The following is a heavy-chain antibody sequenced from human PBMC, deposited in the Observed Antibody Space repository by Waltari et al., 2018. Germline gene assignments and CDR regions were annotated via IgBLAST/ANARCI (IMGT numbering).Heavy chain of an antibody. J-gene: IGHJ5*02. V-gene: IGHV1-69*01. Sequence: QVQLVQSGAEVKKPGSSVKVSCKASGGTFSSYAISWVRQAPGQGREWMGGIIPIFGTANYAQKCQGRVTITADEATSTAYMELSSLRSEDTDVYYCARIYCSSTSCYSGWFDPWGQGTLVTVSS. CDR2: IIPIFGTA. CDR1: GGTFSSYA. CDR3: ARIYCSSTSCYSGWFDP. D-gene: IGHD2-2*01.